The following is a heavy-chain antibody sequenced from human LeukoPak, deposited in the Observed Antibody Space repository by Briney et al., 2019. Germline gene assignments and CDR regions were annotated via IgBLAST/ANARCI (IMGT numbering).Heavy chain of an antibody. V-gene: IGHV1-18*01. CDR3: ARYCSGGSCLAAYYYYGMDV. Sequence: ASVKVSCKAFGYTFTSYGISWVRQAPGQGLEWMGWISAYNGNTNYAQKLQGRVTMTTDTSTSTAYMELRSLRSDDTAVYYCARYCSGGSCLAAYYYYGMDVWGQGTTVTVSS. J-gene: IGHJ6*02. D-gene: IGHD2-15*01. CDR2: ISAYNGNT. CDR1: GYTFTSYG.